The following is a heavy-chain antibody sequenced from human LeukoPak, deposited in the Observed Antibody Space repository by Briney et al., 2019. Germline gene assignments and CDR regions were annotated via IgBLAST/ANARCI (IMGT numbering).Heavy chain of an antibody. J-gene: IGHJ4*02. CDR1: GYTFTSNG. Sequence: ASVKVSCKTSGYTFTSNGISWVRQAPGQGLEWMGWISGYNGNTNYVQNLQGRVTMTTDTSTSTAYMDLRGLRSDDTAMYYCARGYDYGDYVGDFDYWGQGTLATVSS. CDR3: ARGYDYGDYVGDFDY. D-gene: IGHD4-17*01. V-gene: IGHV1-18*01. CDR2: ISGYNGNT.